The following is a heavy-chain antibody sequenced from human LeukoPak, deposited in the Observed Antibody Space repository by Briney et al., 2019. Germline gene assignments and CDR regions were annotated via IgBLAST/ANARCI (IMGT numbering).Heavy chain of an antibody. V-gene: IGHV3-21*01. J-gene: IGHJ4*02. CDR3: VRDLLGGPGNFDY. CDR2: ISSSGTYI. D-gene: IGHD7-27*01. Sequence: GGSLRLSCVAASGFRFSHHSMNWVRQSPGKGLEWVSSISSSGTYIYYADSMKGRFTIARDNAENSLYLQMNSLRAEDSAVYYCVRDLLGGPGNFDYWGQGTLVTVSS. CDR1: GFRFSHHS.